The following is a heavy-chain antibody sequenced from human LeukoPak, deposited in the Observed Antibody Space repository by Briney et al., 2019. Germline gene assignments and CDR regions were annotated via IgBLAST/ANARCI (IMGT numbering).Heavy chain of an antibody. CDR2: IYTSGST. Sequence: SETLSLTCTVSGGSISSGSYYWRWIRQPAGKGLEWIGRIYTSGSTNYNPSLKSRVTISVDTSKNQFSLKLSSVTAADTAVYYCAREIGLLGGYYYSWFDPWGQGTLVTVSS. CDR1: GGSISSGSYY. J-gene: IGHJ5*02. D-gene: IGHD3-22*01. CDR3: AREIGLLGGYYYSWFDP. V-gene: IGHV4-61*02.